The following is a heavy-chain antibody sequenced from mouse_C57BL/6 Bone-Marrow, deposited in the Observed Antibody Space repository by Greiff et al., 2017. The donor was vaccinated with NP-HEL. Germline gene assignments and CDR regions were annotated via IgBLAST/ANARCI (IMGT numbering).Heavy chain of an antibody. Sequence: QVQLQQPGAELVKPGASVKLSCKASGYTFTSYWMHWVKQRPGQGLEWIGMIHPNSGSTNYNEKFKSKATLTVDKSSSTAYMQLSSLTSEDSAVYYCARRAGSSYRYFDVWGTGTTVTVSS. J-gene: IGHJ1*03. CDR3: ARRAGSSYRYFDV. V-gene: IGHV1-64*01. CDR1: GYTFTSYW. CDR2: IHPNSGST. D-gene: IGHD1-1*01.